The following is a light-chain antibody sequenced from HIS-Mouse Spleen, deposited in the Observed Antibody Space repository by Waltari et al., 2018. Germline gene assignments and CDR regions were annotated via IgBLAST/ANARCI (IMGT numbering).Light chain of an antibody. J-gene: IGKJ1*01. CDR3: QQYYSTPPT. V-gene: IGKV4-1*01. CDR1: QSVLYSSNNKNY. Sequence: DIMMTQSPDSLAVSLGERATINCKSSQSVLYSSNNKNYLAWYQQKPGQPPKLLIYRASTRESGVPDRFSGSGSGTDFTLTISSLQAEDVAVYYCQQYYSTPPTFGQGTKVEIK. CDR2: RAS.